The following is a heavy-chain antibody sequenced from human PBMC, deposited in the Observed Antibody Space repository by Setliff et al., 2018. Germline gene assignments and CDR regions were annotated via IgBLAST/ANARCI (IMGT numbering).Heavy chain of an antibody. CDR1: GFTFNKYW. CDR3: AKDKDVRVDYFDY. J-gene: IGHJ4*02. CDR2: INVGGTNT. D-gene: IGHD3-10*01. Sequence: LRLSCAASGFTFNKYWMTWVRQAPGKRLEWVSIINVGGTNTYYRDSVKGRFTISRDNSKSTLYLQMNSLRAEDTAIYYCAKDKDVRVDYFDYWGPGTLVTVSS. V-gene: IGHV3-23*01.